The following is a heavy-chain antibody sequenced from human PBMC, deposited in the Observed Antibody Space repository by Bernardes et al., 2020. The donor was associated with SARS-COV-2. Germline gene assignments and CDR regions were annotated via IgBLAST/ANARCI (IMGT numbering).Heavy chain of an antibody. CDR3: ARTFYYDRGGDSVFDQ. V-gene: IGHV1-2*02. CDR2: ISPKSGAT. J-gene: IGHJ4*02. CDR1: GYTFSDYY. D-gene: IGHD2-21*01. Sequence: ASVQVSCKASGYTFSDYYIHWLRQAPGQGFEWMGWISPKSGATNYAQKFQGRVTMTRDTAISTEYMQLSRLTSDDTAVYYCARTFYYDRGGDSVFDQWGQGTLVSVSS.